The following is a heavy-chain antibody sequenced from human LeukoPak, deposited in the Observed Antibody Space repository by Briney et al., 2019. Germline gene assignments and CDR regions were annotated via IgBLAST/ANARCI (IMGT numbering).Heavy chain of an antibody. V-gene: IGHV1-69*13. CDR3: AREKYYYDSSESGIQYYFDY. CDR1: GGTFSSYA. CDR2: IIPIFGTA. D-gene: IGHD3-22*01. Sequence: SVKVSCKASGGTFSSYAISWVRQAPGQGLEWMGVIIPIFGTANYAQKFQGRVTITADESTSTAYMELSRLRSEDTAVYYCAREKYYYDSSESGIQYYFDYWGQGTLVTVSS. J-gene: IGHJ4*02.